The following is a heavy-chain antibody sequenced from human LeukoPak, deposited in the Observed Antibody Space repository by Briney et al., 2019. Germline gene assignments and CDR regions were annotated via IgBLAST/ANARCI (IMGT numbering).Heavy chain of an antibody. CDR3: ARLDRGTSGYYYGFDY. Sequence: ASVKVSCMASGYTLTSYGISWVRQAPGQGLEWMGWINTNTGNPTYAQGFTGRFVFSLDTSVSTAYLQISSLKAEDTAVYYCARLDRGTSGYYYGFDYWGQGTLVTVSS. J-gene: IGHJ4*02. V-gene: IGHV7-4-1*02. CDR1: GYTLTSYG. CDR2: INTNTGNP. D-gene: IGHD3-22*01.